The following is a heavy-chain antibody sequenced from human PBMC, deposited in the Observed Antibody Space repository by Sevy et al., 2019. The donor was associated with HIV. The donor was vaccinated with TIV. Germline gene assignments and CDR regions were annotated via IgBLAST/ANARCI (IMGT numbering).Heavy chain of an antibody. J-gene: IGHJ6*02. CDR3: ARAGLVPAASGGRRYYYYGMDV. Sequence: ASVKVSCKASGYTFTGYYMHWVRQAPGQGLEWMGWINPNSGGTNYAQKFQGRVTMTRDTSISTAYMEMSRLRSDDTAVYYCARAGLVPAASGGRRYYYYGMDVWGQGTTVTVSS. CDR2: INPNSGGT. D-gene: IGHD2-2*01. CDR1: GYTFTGYY. V-gene: IGHV1-2*02.